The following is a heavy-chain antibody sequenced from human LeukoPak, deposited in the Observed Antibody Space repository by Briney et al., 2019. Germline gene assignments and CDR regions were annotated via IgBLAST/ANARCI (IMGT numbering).Heavy chain of an antibody. Sequence: KAGGSLRLSCAASGFTFSSYSMNWVRQAPGKGLEWVSSISSSSSYIYYADSVKGRFTISRDDSENTVYLQMNSLETEDTALYYCAKGGDGKIPFDIWGQGTQVTVSS. J-gene: IGHJ4*02. V-gene: IGHV3-21*01. CDR3: AKGGDGKIPFDI. CDR2: ISSSSSYI. D-gene: IGHD5-24*01. CDR1: GFTFSSYS.